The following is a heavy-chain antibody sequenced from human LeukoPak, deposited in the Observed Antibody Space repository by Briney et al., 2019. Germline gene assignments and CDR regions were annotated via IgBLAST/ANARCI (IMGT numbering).Heavy chain of an antibody. V-gene: IGHV1-69*01. CDR1: GGTFSSYA. D-gene: IGHD3-16*01. J-gene: IGHJ5*02. Sequence: ASVKVSCKASGGTFSSYAISWVRQAPGQGLEWMGGIIPIFGTANYAQKFQGRVTITADESTSTAYMELSSLRSEDTAVYYCARGGSPTQWFDPWGQGTLVTVSS. CDR2: IIPIFGTA. CDR3: ARGGSPTQWFDP.